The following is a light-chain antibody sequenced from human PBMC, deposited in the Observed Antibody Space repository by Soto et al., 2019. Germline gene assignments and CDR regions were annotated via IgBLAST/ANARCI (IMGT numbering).Light chain of an antibody. CDR3: QQYNNWWT. J-gene: IGKJ1*01. CDR2: GAS. CDR1: QSITSN. V-gene: IGKV3-15*01. Sequence: EIVMTQSPATLSVSPGERATLSCRASQSITSNLAWYQQKAGQAPRLLIYGASTRATGISARFSGSGSGTEFTLTISSLQSEDFAVYYCQQYNNWWTFGQGTKVDIK.